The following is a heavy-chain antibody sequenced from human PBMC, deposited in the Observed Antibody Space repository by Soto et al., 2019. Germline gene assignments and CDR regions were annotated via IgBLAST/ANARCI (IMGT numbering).Heavy chain of an antibody. CDR1: GFTFSDYY. J-gene: IGHJ4*02. CDR2: ISSSGSTI. D-gene: IGHD6-13*01. Sequence: GWSLRLSCAASGFTFSDYYMSWIRQAPGKGLEWVSYISSSGSTIYYADSVKGRFTISRDNAKNSLYLQMNSLRAEDTAVYYCARDIGIEAATYYFDYWGQGTLVTVSP. CDR3: ARDIGIEAATYYFDY. V-gene: IGHV3-11*01.